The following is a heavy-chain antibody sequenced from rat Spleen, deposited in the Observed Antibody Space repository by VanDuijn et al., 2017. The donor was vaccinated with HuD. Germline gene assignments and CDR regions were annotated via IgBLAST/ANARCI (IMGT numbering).Heavy chain of an antibody. CDR3: ARRARGFDY. J-gene: IGHJ2*01. D-gene: IGHD4-3*01. CDR2: ISYDGSGT. CDR1: GFTFSDYN. V-gene: IGHV5-7*01. Sequence: EVQLVESGGGLVQPGRSLKLSCAASGFTFSDYNMAWVRQTPKMGLGWVATISYDGSGTYYRDSVKGRFTISRNNAKDTLYLQMNSLRSEDTATYYCARRARGFDYWGQGVMVTVSS.